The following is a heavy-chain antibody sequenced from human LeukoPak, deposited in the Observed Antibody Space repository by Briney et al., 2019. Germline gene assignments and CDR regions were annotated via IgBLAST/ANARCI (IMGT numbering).Heavy chain of an antibody. D-gene: IGHD3-22*01. V-gene: IGHV3-21*01. CDR3: ARGFGSGYYSDAFDI. CDR1: GFTFSSYS. J-gene: IGHJ3*02. CDR2: ISSSSSYI. Sequence: GGSLRLSCAASGFTFSSYSMNWVRQAPGKGLEWVSSISSSSSYIYYADSVKGRFTISRDNAKNSLYLQMNSLRAEDTAVYYCARGFGSGYYSDAFDIWGQGTMVTVSS.